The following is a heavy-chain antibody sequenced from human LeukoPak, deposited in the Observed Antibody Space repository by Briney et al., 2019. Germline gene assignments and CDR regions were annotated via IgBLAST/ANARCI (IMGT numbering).Heavy chain of an antibody. CDR1: GGSITSGDFS. J-gene: IGHJ4*02. V-gene: IGHV4-30-2*01. Sequence: PSETLSLTCAVSGGSITSGDFSWSWIRQPPGKGLEWIGYIYLNGKTSYNPSLKSRVTISGDRSKNHFSLKLHSVTAADTAIYYCARGPRGYYDATGSARYFDYWGRGTLVTVSS. CDR3: ARGPRGYYDATGSARYFDY. D-gene: IGHD3-22*01. CDR2: IYLNGKT.